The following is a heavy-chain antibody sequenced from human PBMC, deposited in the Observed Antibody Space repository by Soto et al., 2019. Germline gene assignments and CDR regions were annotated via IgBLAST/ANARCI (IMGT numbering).Heavy chain of an antibody. V-gene: IGHV3-9*01. D-gene: IGHD2-21*01. CDR1: GFTFDEYA. Sequence: EVQLVESGGGLVQPGRSLRLSCVASGFTFDEYAVHWVRQAPGKGLEWVSGISWDSGSINYAASVRGRFTVSRDNAKNSLYIHMTGLGFEDTAFYYCAKIVARHSLVPVFDQWGQGALVTVSS. CDR3: AKIVARHSLVPVFDQ. J-gene: IGHJ4*02. CDR2: ISWDSGSI.